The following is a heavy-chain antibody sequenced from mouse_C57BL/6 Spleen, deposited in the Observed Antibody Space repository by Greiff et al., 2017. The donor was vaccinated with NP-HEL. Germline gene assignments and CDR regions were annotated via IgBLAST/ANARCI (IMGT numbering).Heavy chain of an antibody. J-gene: IGHJ4*01. Sequence: QVQLQQSGPGLVQPSQSLSITCTVSGFSLTSYGVHWVRQSPGKGLEWLGVIWSGGSTDYNAAFFSRLAISKDNSTCQVFFKMNSLQDDDTAIYYCASITTGYYYAMDYWGQGTSVTVSS. CDR3: ASITTGYYYAMDY. V-gene: IGHV2-2*01. CDR2: IWSGGST. D-gene: IGHD1-1*01. CDR1: GFSLTSYG.